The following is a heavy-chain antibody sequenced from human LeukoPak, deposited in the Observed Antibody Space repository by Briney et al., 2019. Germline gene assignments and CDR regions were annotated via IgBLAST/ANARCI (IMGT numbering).Heavy chain of an antibody. CDR3: ARGQYYYDSSGLDY. CDR1: GFTFSSYG. D-gene: IGHD3-22*01. Sequence: GRSLRLSCAASGFTFSSYGMHWVRQAPGKGLEWVAVIWYDGSNKYYADSVKGRFTISRDNSKNTLYLQMNSLRAEDTAVYYCARGQYYYDSSGLDYWGQGTLVTVSS. V-gene: IGHV3-33*01. CDR2: IWYDGSNK. J-gene: IGHJ4*02.